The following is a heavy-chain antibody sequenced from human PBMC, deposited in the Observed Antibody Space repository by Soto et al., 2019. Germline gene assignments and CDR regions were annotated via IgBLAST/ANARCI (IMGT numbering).Heavy chain of an antibody. CDR2: IYYSGST. Sequence: QVQLQESGPGLMKPSQTLSLTCTVSGGSISSGGYYWSWIRQHPGKGLEWIGYIYYSGSTYYKPSLKSRVTISVDTSKNQFSLKLSSVTAVDTAVYHCARAPGSGSYFDYWGQGSLVTVSS. D-gene: IGHD3-10*01. CDR1: GGSISSGGYY. J-gene: IGHJ4*02. V-gene: IGHV4-31*03. CDR3: ARAPGSGSYFDY.